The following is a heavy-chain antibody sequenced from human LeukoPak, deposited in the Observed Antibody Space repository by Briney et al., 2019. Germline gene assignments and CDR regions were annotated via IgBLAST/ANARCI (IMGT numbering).Heavy chain of an antibody. CDR2: ISSSGSTI. CDR1: GFTFSSYE. D-gene: IGHD3-16*02. V-gene: IGHV3-48*03. J-gene: IGHJ4*02. Sequence: GGSLRLSCAASGFTFSSYEMNWVRQAPGKGLEWVSYISSSGSTIYYADSVKGRFTISRDNAKNSLYLQMNSLRAEDTAVYYCARAALEDYVWGSYRYNRFDYWGQGTLVTVSS. CDR3: ARAALEDYVWGSYRYNRFDY.